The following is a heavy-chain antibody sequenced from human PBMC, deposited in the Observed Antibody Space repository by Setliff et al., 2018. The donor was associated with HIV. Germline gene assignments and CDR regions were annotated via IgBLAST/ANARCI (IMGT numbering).Heavy chain of an antibody. Sequence: GASVKVSCKASGYTFTSYYMHWVRQAPGQGLEWMGLINPRDGSTTYAQKFQGRVTMTRDTSTSTVYMELSSLKSDDTAVYSCARGSAVVTAKLDYWGQGTLVTVSS. CDR1: GYTFTSYY. CDR2: INPRDGST. D-gene: IGHD2-21*02. CDR3: ARGSAVVTAKLDY. V-gene: IGHV1-46*01. J-gene: IGHJ4*02.